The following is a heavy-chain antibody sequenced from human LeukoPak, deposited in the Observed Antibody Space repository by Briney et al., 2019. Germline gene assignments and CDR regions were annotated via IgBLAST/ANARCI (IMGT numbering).Heavy chain of an antibody. J-gene: IGHJ4*02. CDR2: IWYDGSNK. CDR3: ARGKYRSGWFDY. Sequence: GGTLKFSWAATGFTFSSDGMHWVREAPGKGLERGAVIWYDGSNKYYADSVKGRFTIPRDNAKNSLYLQMNSLRAEDTAVYYCARGKYRSGWFDYWGQGNLVNVSS. V-gene: IGHV3-33*01. CDR1: GFTFSSDG. D-gene: IGHD6-19*01.